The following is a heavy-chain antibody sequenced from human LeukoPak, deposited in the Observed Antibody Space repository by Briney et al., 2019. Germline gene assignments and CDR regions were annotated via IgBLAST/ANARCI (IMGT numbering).Heavy chain of an antibody. CDR1: GASVSSGSYS. V-gene: IGHV4-61*01. J-gene: IGHJ4*02. CDR3: AKHLFGERYGSRGFDS. D-gene: IGHD3-10*02. Sequence: SETLSLTCTVSGASVSSGSYSWNWIRQPPGKGLEWIGYMFYRGSTNYNPSLKSRVTISVDSSKNQFSLNLSSVTAADTAVYYCAKHLFGERYGSRGFDSWGQGTLVTVSS. CDR2: MFYRGST.